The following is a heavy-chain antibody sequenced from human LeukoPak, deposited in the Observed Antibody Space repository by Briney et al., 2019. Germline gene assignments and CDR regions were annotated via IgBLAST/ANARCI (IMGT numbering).Heavy chain of an antibody. CDR1: GFTVSGNY. Sequence: EGSLRLSCAASGFTVSGNYMTWVRQVSGKGLEWVSVIYSGGSTYYTDSVQGRFSISRDNSQNTLYLQMNSLRAEDTAVYYCAAPLTVIPYWGQGTLVTVSS. V-gene: IGHV3-66*01. D-gene: IGHD4-17*01. CDR3: AAPLTVIPY. CDR2: IYSGGST. J-gene: IGHJ4*02.